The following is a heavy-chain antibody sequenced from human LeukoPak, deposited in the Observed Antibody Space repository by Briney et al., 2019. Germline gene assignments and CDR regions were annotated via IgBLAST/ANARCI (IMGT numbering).Heavy chain of an antibody. Sequence: GGSLRLSCEVSGVTFSDFWMNWVRQAPGKGLEWVAHINQDGSQWSYVGSVRGRFTISRDNGKNSLYLQINSLRADDTAVYYCARDQGSMIVVRTTSWYFDLWGHGTLVTVSS. CDR3: ARDQGSMIVVRTTSWYFDL. V-gene: IGHV3-7*01. CDR2: INQDGSQW. J-gene: IGHJ2*01. CDR1: GVTFSDFW. D-gene: IGHD3-22*01.